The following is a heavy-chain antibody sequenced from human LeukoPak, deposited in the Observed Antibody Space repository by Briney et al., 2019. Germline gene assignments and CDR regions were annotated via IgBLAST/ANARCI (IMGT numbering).Heavy chain of an antibody. CDR1: GFTFSSYD. D-gene: IGHD6-25*01. CDR2: ISYDGSNK. CDR3: AKDGAAISYDY. V-gene: IGHV3-30*18. Sequence: GGSLTLSCAASGFTFSSYDMQGVRRATGKGLEGVTVISYDGSNKYYADSVKRRFPISRENSKNMLHLQMNGLGSEVTAVYYCAKDGAAISYDYWGEGILVTVSS. J-gene: IGHJ4*02.